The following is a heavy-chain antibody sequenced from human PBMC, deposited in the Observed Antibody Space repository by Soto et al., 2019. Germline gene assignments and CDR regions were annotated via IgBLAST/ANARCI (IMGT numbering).Heavy chain of an antibody. CDR3: AKVSFVSRWLLPNDAFDI. Sequence: GGSLRLSCAASGFTFSNYAMSWVRQAPGKGLEWVSAISGSGDNTYYTDSVKGRFTISRDNSKNTLYLQMDSLRAEDTAVYYCAKVSFVSRWLLPNDAFDIWGQGTMVTVSS. CDR2: ISGSGDNT. V-gene: IGHV3-23*01. CDR1: GFTFSNYA. J-gene: IGHJ3*02. D-gene: IGHD3-22*01.